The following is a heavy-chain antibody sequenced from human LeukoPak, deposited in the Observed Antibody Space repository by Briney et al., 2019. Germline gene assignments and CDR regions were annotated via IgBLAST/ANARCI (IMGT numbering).Heavy chain of an antibody. CDR2: ITGATGQT. CDR3: ARSIIIVPNTSYYYYYMDV. Sequence: ASVKVSCKASGYTFTSHALHWVRQAPGESLEWMAGITGATGQTQYSQKFQARVTLTRDTSANTAYMELSSLRSEDTALYYCARSIIIVPNTSYYYYYMDVWGQGTTVTVSS. V-gene: IGHV1-3*01. CDR1: GYTFTSHA. D-gene: IGHD2/OR15-2a*01. J-gene: IGHJ6*02.